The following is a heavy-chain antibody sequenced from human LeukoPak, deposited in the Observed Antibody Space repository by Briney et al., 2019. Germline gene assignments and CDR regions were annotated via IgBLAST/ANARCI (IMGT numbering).Heavy chain of an antibody. Sequence: GSLRLSFAASGXTFSSYGMHWVRQAPGKGLEWVAVIWYDGSNKYYADSVKGRFTISRDNSKNTLYLQMNSLRAEDTAVYYCARDLAIFRGYFDYWGQGTLVTVSS. CDR3: ARDLAIFRGYFDY. D-gene: IGHD3-9*01. CDR2: IWYDGSNK. V-gene: IGHV3-33*01. J-gene: IGHJ4*02. CDR1: GXTFSSYG.